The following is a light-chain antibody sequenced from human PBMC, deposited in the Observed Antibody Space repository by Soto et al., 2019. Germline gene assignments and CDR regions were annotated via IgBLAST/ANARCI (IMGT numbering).Light chain of an antibody. Sequence: HSALTQSPSASGTPGQRVTISCSGSRSNIGTYTVNWYQQLPGTAPTLLIYLNNQRPSGVPNRFSASKSGTSASLAISGLQSEDEADYYCAAWDGSLSAVLFGGGTKLTVL. CDR2: LNN. CDR1: RSNIGTYT. J-gene: IGLJ2*01. CDR3: AAWDGSLSAVL. V-gene: IGLV1-44*01.